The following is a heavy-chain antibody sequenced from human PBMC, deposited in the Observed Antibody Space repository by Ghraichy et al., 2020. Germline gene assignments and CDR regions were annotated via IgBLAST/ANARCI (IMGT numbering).Heavy chain of an antibody. CDR3: ARGGVVIIYYYYGMDV. CDR1: GGSFSGYY. D-gene: IGHD3-3*01. CDR2: INHSGST. J-gene: IGHJ6*02. V-gene: IGHV4-34*01. Sequence: SETLSLTCAVYGGSFSGYYWSWIRQPPGKGLEWIGEINHSGSTNYNPSLKSRVTISVDTSKNQFSLKLSSVTAADTAVYYCARGGVVIIYYYYGMDVWGHGTTVTVSS.